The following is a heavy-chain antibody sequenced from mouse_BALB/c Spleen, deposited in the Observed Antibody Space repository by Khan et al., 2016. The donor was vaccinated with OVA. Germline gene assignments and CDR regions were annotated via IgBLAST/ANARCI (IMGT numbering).Heavy chain of an antibody. D-gene: IGHD4-1*02. J-gene: IGHJ2*01. CDR3: ARDQVGSYFDY. CDR1: GFTFTDYY. V-gene: IGHV7-3*02. CDR2: IANKADDYRT. Sequence: EVQLVESGGGLVQPGGSLRLSCATSGFTFTDYYMTWVRQPPGEALEWLGFIANKADDYRTEYCASVRGRFTISRDASQNILYLQMTTLRAEDSATYYCARDQVGSYFDYWGQGTTLTVSS.